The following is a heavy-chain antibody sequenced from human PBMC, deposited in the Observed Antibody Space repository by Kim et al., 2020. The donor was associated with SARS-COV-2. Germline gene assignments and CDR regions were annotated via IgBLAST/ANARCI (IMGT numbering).Heavy chain of an antibody. J-gene: IGHJ4*02. Sequence: GGSTYHAEPGQGRFTIARETAKNTLYLQMNSLRAEDTAVYYCAKDSLDYWGQGTLVTVSS. CDR2: GGST. CDR3: AKDSLDY. V-gene: IGHV3-23*01.